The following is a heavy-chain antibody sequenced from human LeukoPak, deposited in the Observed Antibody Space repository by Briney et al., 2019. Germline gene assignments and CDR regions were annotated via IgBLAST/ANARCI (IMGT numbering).Heavy chain of an antibody. CDR2: ISISGSTI. Sequence: GGSLSLSCAASAFTFSSYEMNWVRQAPGKGLEWVSYISISGSTIYYADSVKGRFTISRDNAKNSLYLQMNSLRAEDTAVYYCARAFGELSWFDPWGQGTLVTASS. V-gene: IGHV3-48*03. CDR1: AFTFSSYE. J-gene: IGHJ5*02. D-gene: IGHD3-10*01. CDR3: ARAFGELSWFDP.